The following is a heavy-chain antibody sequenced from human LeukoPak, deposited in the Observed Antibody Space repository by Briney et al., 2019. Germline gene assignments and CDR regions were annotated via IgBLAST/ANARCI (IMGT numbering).Heavy chain of an antibody. CDR1: GFTFSDYY. V-gene: IGHV3-11*01. D-gene: IGHD6-13*01. CDR2: ISSGGSTI. Sequence: PGGSLRLSRAVSGFTFSDYYMSWIRQAPGKGLEWVSYISSGGSTISHADSVKGRFTISRDNAENSLYLQMNSLRAEDTAVYYCARGAAAGRCFDYWGQGTLVTVSS. CDR3: ARGAAAGRCFDY. J-gene: IGHJ4*02.